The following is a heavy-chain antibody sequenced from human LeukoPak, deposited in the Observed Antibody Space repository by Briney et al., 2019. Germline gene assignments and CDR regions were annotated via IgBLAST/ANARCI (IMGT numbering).Heavy chain of an antibody. CDR3: AKVVRGSSWYFSLPFDY. J-gene: IGHJ4*02. CDR2: ISSNGGST. Sequence: PGGSLRLSCAASGFTFSSYAMHWVRQAPGKGLEYVSAISSNGGSTYYANSVKGRFTISRDNTKNSLYLQMNSLGAEDTALYYCAKVVRGSSWYFSLPFDYWGQGTLVTVSS. V-gene: IGHV3-64*01. CDR1: GFTFSSYA. D-gene: IGHD6-13*01.